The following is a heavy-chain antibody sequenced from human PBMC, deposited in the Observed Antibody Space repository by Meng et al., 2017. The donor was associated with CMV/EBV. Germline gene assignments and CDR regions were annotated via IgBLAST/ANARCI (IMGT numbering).Heavy chain of an antibody. D-gene: IGHD3-10*01. CDR3: ARARITMVRGVIGYYYYGMDV. J-gene: IGHJ6*02. CDR2: INPSGGST. CDR1: GYTFTGYY. V-gene: IGHV1-46*01. Sequence: ASVKVSCKASGYTFTGYYMHWVRQAPGQGLEWMGIINPSGGSTSYAQKFQGRVTMTRDTSTSTVYMELSSLRSEDTAVYYCARARITMVRGVIGYYYYGMDVWGQGTTVTVSS.